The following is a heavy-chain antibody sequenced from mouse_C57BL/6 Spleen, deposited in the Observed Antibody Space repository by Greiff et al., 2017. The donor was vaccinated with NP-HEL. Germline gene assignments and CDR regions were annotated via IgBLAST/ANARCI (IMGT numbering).Heavy chain of an antibody. V-gene: IGHV1-80*01. Sequence: QLQQSGAELVKPGASVKISCKASGYAFSSYWMNWVKQRPGKGLEWIGQIYPGDGDTNYNGKFKGKATLTADKSSSTAYMQLSSLTSEDSAVYFCAREGLYDGYLWFAYWGQGTLVTVSA. D-gene: IGHD2-3*01. CDR2: IYPGDGDT. CDR3: AREGLYDGYLWFAY. CDR1: GYAFSSYW. J-gene: IGHJ3*01.